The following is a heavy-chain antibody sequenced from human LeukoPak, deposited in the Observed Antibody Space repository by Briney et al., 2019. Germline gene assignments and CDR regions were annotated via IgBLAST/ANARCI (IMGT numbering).Heavy chain of an antibody. V-gene: IGHV3-48*04. J-gene: IGHJ4*02. D-gene: IGHD2-2*01. CDR3: VSFYETY. Sequence: GGSLRLSCAASGFTFSSYSMNWVRQAPGKGLEWVSYISSGGSTKYYADSVKGRFTISKDNAKNTVYLQMNNLRAEDTAVYYCVSFYETYWGRGTLVTVSS. CDR2: ISSGGSTK. CDR1: GFTFSSYS.